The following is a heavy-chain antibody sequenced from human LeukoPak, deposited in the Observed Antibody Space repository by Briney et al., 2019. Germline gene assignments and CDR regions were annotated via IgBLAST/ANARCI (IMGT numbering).Heavy chain of an antibody. CDR3: ARQHYYDSSGYSLYYFDY. CDR1: GGSISSSSYY. CDR2: IYYSGST. D-gene: IGHD3-22*01. J-gene: IGHJ4*02. Sequence: SETLSLTCTVSGGSISSSSYYWGWIRQPPGKGLEWIGSIYYSGSTYYNPSLKSRVTISVDTSKNQFSLKLSSVTAADTAVYYCARQHYYDSSGYSLYYFDYWGQGTLVTVSS. V-gene: IGHV4-39*01.